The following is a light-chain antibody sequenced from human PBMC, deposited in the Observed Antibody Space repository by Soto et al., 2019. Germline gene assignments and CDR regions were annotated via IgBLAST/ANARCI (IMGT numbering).Light chain of an antibody. CDR3: CSYATSRTYV. Sequence: QSAPTQPASVSGSPGQSITISCTGTSNDVGSYNLVSWYQQHPGKAPKLLIYEDNKRPSGVSNRFSGSKSGNTASLTISSLQSEDEADYHCCSYATSRTYVFGTGTKVTVL. CDR2: EDN. CDR1: SNDVGSYNL. J-gene: IGLJ1*01. V-gene: IGLV2-23*01.